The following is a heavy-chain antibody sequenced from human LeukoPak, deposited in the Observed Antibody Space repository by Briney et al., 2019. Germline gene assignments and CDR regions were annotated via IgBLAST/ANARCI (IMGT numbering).Heavy chain of an antibody. Sequence: ASVKVSCKASGYSFTGFVISWVRHAPGQGLEWIGWISGYNGDANYARSLQGRITMTRDTSTSTAYMELRSKRSDDTAVYYCARDLVKIQVNYFDLGGQGTLVTVSS. CDR1: GYSFTGFV. CDR3: ARDLVKIQVNYFDL. CDR2: ISGYNGDA. V-gene: IGHV1-18*04. D-gene: IGHD1-1*01. J-gene: IGHJ4*02.